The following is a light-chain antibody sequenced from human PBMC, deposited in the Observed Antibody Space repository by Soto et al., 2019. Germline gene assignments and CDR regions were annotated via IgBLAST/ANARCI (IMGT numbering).Light chain of an antibody. CDR1: QSVTSSY. CDR2: GAS. Sequence: EIVLTQSPGTLSLSLGERATLSCRASQSVTSSYLAWYQQKPGQAPRLLIYGASSRATGIPDRFSGSGSGTDFTLTISRLEPEDFAVYYCQQYGSSPQTFGQGKKVEI. CDR3: QQYGSSPQT. J-gene: IGKJ1*01. V-gene: IGKV3-20*01.